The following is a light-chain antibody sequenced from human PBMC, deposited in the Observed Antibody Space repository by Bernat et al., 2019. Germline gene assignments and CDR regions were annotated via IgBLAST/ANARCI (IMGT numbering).Light chain of an antibody. J-gene: IGKJ1*01. CDR1: QSISTY. V-gene: IGKV1-39*01. CDR2: GVS. Sequence: DIQMTQSPSSLSASVGDRDTITCRTSQSISTYLNWYQQKPGKAPKLLIYGVSNLQRGVPSRFSGSGSGTDFTLTIRTLQPEDFATYYCQKSHSNPTWTLGQGTKVEIK. CDR3: QKSHSNPTWT.